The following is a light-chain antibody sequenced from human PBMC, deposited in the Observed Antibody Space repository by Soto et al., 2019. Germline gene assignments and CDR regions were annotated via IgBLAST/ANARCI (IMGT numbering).Light chain of an antibody. CDR1: QGISSA. CDR2: DAS. CDR3: QQHGQWPIS. J-gene: IGKJ5*01. Sequence: AIQVTQSPSSLSETVGDRVTITCRASQGISSALAWYQQKPGKAPKLLIYDASSLESGVPSRFSGSGSGTEFTLSISGLQPEDCATYYCQQHGQWPISFGEGTRLEI. V-gene: IGKV1-13*02.